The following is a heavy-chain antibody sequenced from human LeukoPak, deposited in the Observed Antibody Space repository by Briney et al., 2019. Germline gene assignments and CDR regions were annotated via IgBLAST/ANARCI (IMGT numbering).Heavy chain of an antibody. D-gene: IGHD6-6*01. CDR2: ITSGSTNV. CDR3: ARGLSYSSSYPLGY. Sequence: GGSPRLSCAASGFTSNSYSMTWVRQAPGKGLEWLLCITSGSTNVYYADSVKGRFTFSRDNAKNSLFLQMNSLRAEDTAVYYCARGLSYSSSYPLGYWGQGTLVTVSS. J-gene: IGHJ4*02. V-gene: IGHV3-21*01. CDR1: GFTSNSYS.